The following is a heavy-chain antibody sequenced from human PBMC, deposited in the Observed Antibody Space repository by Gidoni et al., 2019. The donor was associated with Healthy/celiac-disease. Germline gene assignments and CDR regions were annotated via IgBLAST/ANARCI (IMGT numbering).Heavy chain of an antibody. J-gene: IGHJ4*02. V-gene: IGHV3-30-3*01. CDR3: ARDGESKGGFDY. CDR1: GFPFSSYA. Sequence: QVQLVESGGGVVQPGRSLRLSCAASGFPFSSYAMHWVRQAPGKGLEWVAVISYDGSNKYYADSVKGRFTISRDNSKNTLYLQMNSLRAEDTAVYYCARDGESKGGFDYWGQGTLVTVSS. D-gene: IGHD3-10*01. CDR2: ISYDGSNK.